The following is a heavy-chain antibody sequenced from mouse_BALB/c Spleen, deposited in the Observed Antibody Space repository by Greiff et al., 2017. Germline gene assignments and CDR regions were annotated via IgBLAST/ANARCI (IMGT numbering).Heavy chain of an antibody. CDR2: ISSGSSTI. D-gene: IGHD2-14*01. CDR3: ARYGSYYRYDVTMDY. CDR1: GFTFSSFG. V-gene: IGHV5-17*02. J-gene: IGHJ4*01. Sequence: EVHLVESGGGLVQPGGSRKLSCAASGFTFSSFGMHWVRQAPEKGLEWVAYISSGSSTIYYADTVKGRFTISRDNPKNTLFLQMTSLRSEDTAMYYCARYGSYYRYDVTMDYWGQGTSVTVSS.